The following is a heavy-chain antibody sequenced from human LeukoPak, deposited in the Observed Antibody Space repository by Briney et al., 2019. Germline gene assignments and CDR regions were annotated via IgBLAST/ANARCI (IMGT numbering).Heavy chain of an antibody. CDR2: IYHSGST. V-gene: IGHV4-4*02. Sequence: SETLSLTCAVSGGSISSSNWWSWVRQPPGKGLEWIGEIYHSGSTNYNPSLKSRVTISVDTSKNQFSLKLSSVTAADTAVYYCASTRNYYYYMDVWGKGTTVTISS. CDR1: GGSISSSNW. CDR3: ASTRNYYYYMDV. J-gene: IGHJ6*03.